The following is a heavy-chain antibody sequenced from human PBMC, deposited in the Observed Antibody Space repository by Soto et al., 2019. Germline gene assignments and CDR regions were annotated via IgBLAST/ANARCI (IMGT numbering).Heavy chain of an antibody. CDR2: INHSGSA. D-gene: IGHD6-19*01. Sequence: QVQLQQSGAGLLKPSETLSLTCAVYGESFSGHIWTWIRQTPGKGLQWIGQINHSGSASYNPSLKSRVTISVHTSNSQFSLELSSVTAADTPVYYCARGLITGSHYSGGWYYFDSWGQGTQVTVSS. J-gene: IGHJ4*02. V-gene: IGHV4-34*01. CDR1: GESFSGHI. CDR3: ARGLITGSHYSGGWYYFDS.